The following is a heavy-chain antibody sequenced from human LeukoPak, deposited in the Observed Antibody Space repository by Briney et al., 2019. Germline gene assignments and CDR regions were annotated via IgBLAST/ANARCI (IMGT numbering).Heavy chain of an antibody. J-gene: IGHJ4*02. Sequence: GASVKVSCKASGGTFSSYAISWVRQAPGQGLEWMGWISAYNGNTNYAQKLQGRVTMTTDTSTSTAYMELRSLRSDDTAVYYCARGFPRYYYDSSGYYYFDYWGQGTLVTVSS. CDR3: ARGFPRYYYDSSGYYYFDY. CDR2: ISAYNGNT. CDR1: GGTFSSYA. V-gene: IGHV1-18*01. D-gene: IGHD3-22*01.